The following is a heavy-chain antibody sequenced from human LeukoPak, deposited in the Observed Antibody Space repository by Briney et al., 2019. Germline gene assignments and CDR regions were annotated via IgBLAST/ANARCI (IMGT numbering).Heavy chain of an antibody. CDR2: ISGSGGST. J-gene: IGHJ4*02. CDR1: GFTFSSYA. Sequence: GGSLRLSCAASGFTFSSYAMSWVRQAPGKGLEWVSAISGSGGSTYYADSVKGWFTISRDNSKNTLYLQMNSLRAEDTAVYYCTYSSSWYWFDYWGQGTLVTVSS. V-gene: IGHV3-23*01. D-gene: IGHD6-13*01. CDR3: TYSSSWYWFDY.